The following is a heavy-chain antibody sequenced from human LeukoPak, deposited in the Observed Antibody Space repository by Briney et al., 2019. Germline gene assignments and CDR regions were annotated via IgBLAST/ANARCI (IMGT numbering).Heavy chain of an antibody. CDR2: INSDGSST. CDR1: GFTFSSYW. J-gene: IGHJ6*02. Sequence: GGSLRLSCAASGFTFSSYWMHWVRQAPGKGLVWVSRINSDGSSTSYADSVKGRFTISRGNAKNTLYLQMNSLRAEDTAVYYCAREGYDFWSGYLSWVNYYYYGMDVWGQGTTVTVSS. V-gene: IGHV3-74*01. CDR3: AREGYDFWSGYLSWVNYYYYGMDV. D-gene: IGHD3-3*01.